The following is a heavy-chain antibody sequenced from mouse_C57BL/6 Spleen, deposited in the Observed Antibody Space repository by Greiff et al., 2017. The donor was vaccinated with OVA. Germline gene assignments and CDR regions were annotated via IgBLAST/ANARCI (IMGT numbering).Heavy chain of an antibody. CDR3: TRPDSSLWFAY. CDR2: IDPATGGT. V-gene: IGHV1-15*01. D-gene: IGHD3-2*02. CDR1: GYTFTDYE. J-gene: IGHJ3*01. Sequence: QVQLQQSGAELVRPGASVTLSCKASGYTFTDYEMHWVKQTPVHGLEWIGAIDPATGGTAYNQKFKGQAILTADKSSSTAYMELRSLTSEDSAVYYCTRPDSSLWFAYWGQGTLVTVSA.